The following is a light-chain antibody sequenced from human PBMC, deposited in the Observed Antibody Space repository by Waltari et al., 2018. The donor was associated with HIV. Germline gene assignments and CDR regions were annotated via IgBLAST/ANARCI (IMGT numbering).Light chain of an antibody. CDR2: SAS. V-gene: IGKV1-9*01. Sequence: DILLTQSPSFLSASLGDRVTISCRANQGIMTYLAWYQQSPGRAPKLLIFSASILQDTVPSRCSASGSGTQFTLTINSLQPEDFATYYCQQQNTYPLTFGPGT. CDR3: QQQNTYPLT. CDR1: QGIMTY. J-gene: IGKJ3*01.